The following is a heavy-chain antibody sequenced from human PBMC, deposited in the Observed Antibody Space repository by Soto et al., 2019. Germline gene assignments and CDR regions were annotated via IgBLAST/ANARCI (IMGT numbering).Heavy chain of an antibody. CDR1: GFTFSSYG. D-gene: IGHD1-26*01. CDR2: ISYDGSNK. CDR3: ANVGSGGSYFPPGSY. V-gene: IGHV3-30*18. J-gene: IGHJ4*02. Sequence: GGSLRLSCAASGFTFSSYGMHWVRQAPGKGLEWVAVISYDGSNKYYADSVKGRFTISRDNSKNTLYLQMNSLRAEDTAVYYCANVGSGGSYFPPGSYWGQGTLVTVSS.